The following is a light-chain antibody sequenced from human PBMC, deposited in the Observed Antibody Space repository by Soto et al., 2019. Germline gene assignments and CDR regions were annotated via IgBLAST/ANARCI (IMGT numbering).Light chain of an antibody. CDR3: QQRSNWPR. Sequence: EIVLTQSPATLSVSPGERATLSCRASQSVSSNLAWYQQKPGRAPRLLIYDASNRATGIPARFSGSGSETDFTLTITSLEPEDFAVYYCQQRSNWPRFGGGTKVDI. V-gene: IGKV3-11*01. J-gene: IGKJ4*02. CDR1: QSVSSN. CDR2: DAS.